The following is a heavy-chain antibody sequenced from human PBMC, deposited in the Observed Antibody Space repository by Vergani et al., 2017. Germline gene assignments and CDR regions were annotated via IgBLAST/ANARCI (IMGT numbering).Heavy chain of an antibody. V-gene: IGHV4-61*02. J-gene: IGHJ6*02. CDR1: GGSISSGSYY. D-gene: IGHD1-1*01. CDR2: IYTSGST. CDR3: ARDDDQTSGMDV. Sequence: QVQLQESGPGLVKPSETLSLTCTVSGGSISSGSYYWSWIRQPAGKGLEWIGRIYTSGSTNYNPSLKSRVTISVDTSKNQCSLKLSSVTATDTAVYYCARDDDQTSGMDVWGQGTTVTVS.